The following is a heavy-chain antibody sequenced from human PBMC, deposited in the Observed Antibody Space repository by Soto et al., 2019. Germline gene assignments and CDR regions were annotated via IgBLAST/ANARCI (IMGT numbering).Heavy chain of an antibody. CDR1: GYTFTGYY. J-gene: IGHJ4*02. CDR2: INPNSGDT. CDR3: SVVTHPYYFDY. Sequence: ASVKVSCKASGYTFTGYYMHWVRQAPGQGLEWMGWINPNSGDTNYAQKFQGRVTMTRDTSISTAYMELSRLRSDDTAVYYCSVVTHPYYFDYWGQGTLVTVSS. D-gene: IGHD3-22*01. V-gene: IGHV1-2*02.